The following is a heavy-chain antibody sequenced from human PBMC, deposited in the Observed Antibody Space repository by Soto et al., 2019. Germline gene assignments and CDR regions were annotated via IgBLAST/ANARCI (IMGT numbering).Heavy chain of an antibody. D-gene: IGHD2-21*01. V-gene: IGHV3-23*01. CDR1: GFTFSSYA. CDR3: AKNQYCYNPLGYFDL. Sequence: VQLLESGGGLVQPGGSLRLSCAASGFTFSSYAMSWVRQAPGKGLEWVSAISGSGGSTYYADSVKGRLTISRDNSKNPLYRQMNRLKAEYTDVYYCAKNQYCYNPLGYFDLWGRGTLVTLSS. J-gene: IGHJ2*01. CDR2: ISGSGGST.